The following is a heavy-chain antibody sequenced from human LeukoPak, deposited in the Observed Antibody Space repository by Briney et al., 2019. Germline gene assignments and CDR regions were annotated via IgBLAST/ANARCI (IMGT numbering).Heavy chain of an antibody. D-gene: IGHD3-10*01. CDR1: GFTFSNSA. J-gene: IGHJ4*02. Sequence: PGGSLRLSCEASGFTFSNSAMSLVRQAPGKGLEWVSATTGSGGSTFYADSVRGRFIISRDNYKHTLYFQMNSLRAEDTAMYYCAKDLVRGADCWGQGTLVTVSS. CDR2: TTGSGGST. V-gene: IGHV3-23*01. CDR3: AKDLVRGADC.